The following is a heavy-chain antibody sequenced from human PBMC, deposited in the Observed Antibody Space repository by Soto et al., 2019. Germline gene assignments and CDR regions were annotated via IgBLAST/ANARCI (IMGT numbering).Heavy chain of an antibody. Sequence: SETLSLTCIVSGVSVRSYTWSWVRQPANKGLEWIGRVFSSVSATYNPSLKSRVTITMDTPENRISLKLDSVTAADAGVYYCARDGMTTGDTWGPGTAVTVS. D-gene: IGHD2-21*02. V-gene: IGHV4-4*07. J-gene: IGHJ4*02. CDR1: GVSVRSYT. CDR3: ARDGMTTGDT. CDR2: VFSSVSA.